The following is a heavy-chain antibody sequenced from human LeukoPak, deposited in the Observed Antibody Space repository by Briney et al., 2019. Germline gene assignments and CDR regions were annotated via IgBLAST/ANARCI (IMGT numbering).Heavy chain of an antibody. V-gene: IGHV3-23*01. J-gene: IGHJ4*02. Sequence: GGSLRLSCAASGFTFSSYVMGWVRQAPGKGLEWVSALIGSGGSTYYTDSVRGLFTISRDNSKSTLYLQMHSLRAEDTAIYYCAKNFYGDYNVFFDYWGQGTLVTVSS. D-gene: IGHD4-17*01. CDR3: AKNFYGDYNVFFDY. CDR1: GFTFSSYV. CDR2: LIGSGGST.